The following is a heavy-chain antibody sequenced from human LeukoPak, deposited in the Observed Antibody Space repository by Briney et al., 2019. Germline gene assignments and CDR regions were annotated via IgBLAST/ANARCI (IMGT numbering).Heavy chain of an antibody. CDR3: ARNTDYGDYDY. D-gene: IGHD4-17*01. CDR1: GGSISSYY. J-gene: IGHJ4*02. CDR2: IYYSGST. Sequence: PSETLSLTCTVSGGSISSYYWSWIRQPPGKGLERIGYIYYSGSTNYNPSLKSRVTISVDTSKNQFSLKLSSVTAADTAVYYCARNTDYGDYDYWGQGTLVTVSS. V-gene: IGHV4-59*08.